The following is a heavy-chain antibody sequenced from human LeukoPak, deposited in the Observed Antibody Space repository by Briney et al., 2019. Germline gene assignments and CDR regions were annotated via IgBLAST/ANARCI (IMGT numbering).Heavy chain of an antibody. CDR1: GFTFSSYK. V-gene: IGHV3-48*03. Sequence: GGSLRLSCAASGFTFSSYKMNWVRQAPGGGLESISYISDSGTTTYYADSVTGRLTISRDNAKNSLYLQMNSLRGEDTGVYYCARPFWSGYWGQGTLVTVSS. D-gene: IGHD3-3*01. CDR3: ARPFWSGY. J-gene: IGHJ4*02. CDR2: ISDSGTTT.